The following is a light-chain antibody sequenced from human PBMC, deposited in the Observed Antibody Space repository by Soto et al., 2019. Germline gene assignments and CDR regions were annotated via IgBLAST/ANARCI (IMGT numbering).Light chain of an antibody. V-gene: IGKV3-20*01. Sequence: EIVLTQSPGTLSLSPGERATLSCRASQSVSSNYLAWYQQKPGQAPRLLIYGASTRATGIPDRFSGSGSGTDFTLTISRLEPEDFAVYYCHLYDNSLYTFGQGTKLDSK. CDR2: GAS. J-gene: IGKJ2*01. CDR1: QSVSSNY. CDR3: HLYDNSLYT.